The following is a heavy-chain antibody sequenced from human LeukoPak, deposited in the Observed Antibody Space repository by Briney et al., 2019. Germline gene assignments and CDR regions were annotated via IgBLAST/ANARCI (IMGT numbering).Heavy chain of an antibody. V-gene: IGHV3-21*01. CDR3: ARDRGATDY. CDR2: ISSSSSYI. Sequence: GGSLRLSCAASGFTFSSYSMNWVRQAPGKGPEWVSSISSSSSYIYYADSVTGRFTISRDNAKNSLYLQMNSLRAEDTAVYYCARDRGATDYWGQGTLVTVSS. D-gene: IGHD1-26*01. J-gene: IGHJ4*02. CDR1: GFTFSSYS.